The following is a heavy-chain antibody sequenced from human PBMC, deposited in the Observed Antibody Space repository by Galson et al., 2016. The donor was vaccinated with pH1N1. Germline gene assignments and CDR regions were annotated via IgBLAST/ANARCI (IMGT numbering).Heavy chain of an antibody. CDR3: AKHSLLLWFGELPGGIDY. Sequence: LRLSCAASGFIFDDYAMHWVRQAPGKGLEWVSGISWNSGNMDYADSVKDRFTISRDNAKNSLYLQMNSLRAEDTALYYRAKHSLLLWFGELPGGIDYWGQGTLVTVSS. CDR2: ISWNSGNM. D-gene: IGHD3-10*01. CDR1: GFIFDDYA. J-gene: IGHJ4*02. V-gene: IGHV3-9*01.